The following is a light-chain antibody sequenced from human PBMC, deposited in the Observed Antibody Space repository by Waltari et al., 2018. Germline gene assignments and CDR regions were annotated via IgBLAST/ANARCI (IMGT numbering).Light chain of an antibody. V-gene: IGLV3-21*04. CDR3: QLWDSSSDHVL. CDR2: YDN. CDR1: NIGSKS. J-gene: IGLJ2*01. Sequence: SFVLTQPPSVSVAPGKTARITCGGNNIGSKSVHWYQQKPGQAPVLVIYYDNDRPSGSPERVSGSNSGNTATLTITRVEAGDEAAYYCQLWDSSSDHVLFGGGTKLTVL.